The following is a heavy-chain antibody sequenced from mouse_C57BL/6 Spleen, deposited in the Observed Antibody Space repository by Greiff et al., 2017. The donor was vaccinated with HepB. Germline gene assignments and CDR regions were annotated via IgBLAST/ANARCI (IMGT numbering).Heavy chain of an antibody. J-gene: IGHJ4*01. V-gene: IGHV1-15*01. CDR3: TRSDSNPYYYAMDY. D-gene: IGHD2-5*01. CDR2: IDPETGGT. CDR1: GYTFTDYE. Sequence: LVESGAELVRPGASVTLSCKASGYTFTDYEMHWVKQTPVHGLEWIGAIDPETGGTAYNQKFKGKAILTADKSSSTAYMELRSLTSEDSAVYYCTRSDSNPYYYAMDYWGQGTSVTVSS.